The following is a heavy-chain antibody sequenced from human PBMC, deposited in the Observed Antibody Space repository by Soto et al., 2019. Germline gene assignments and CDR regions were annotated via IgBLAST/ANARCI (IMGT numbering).Heavy chain of an antibody. D-gene: IGHD5-12*01. CDR2: IIPIFGTA. CDR3: ARPVEMATISRSYLFY. Sequence: GGSVKVSCKASGGTFSNYAINWVRQAPGQGLEWMGGIIPIFGTANYAQKFQGRVTITADESTSTAYLDLSSLRSEDTAVYYCARPVEMATISRSYLFYWGQGTLVTVPS. V-gene: IGHV1-69*13. CDR1: GGTFSNYA. J-gene: IGHJ4*02.